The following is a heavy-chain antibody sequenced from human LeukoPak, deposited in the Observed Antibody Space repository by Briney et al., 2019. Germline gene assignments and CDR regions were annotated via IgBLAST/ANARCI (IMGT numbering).Heavy chain of an antibody. Sequence: SETLSLTCTVSGGSISSYYWSWIRQPPGKGLEWIGYIYYSGSTNYNPSLKSRVTISVDTSKNQFSLKLSSVTAADTAVYYCARGGDSSTDALDIWGQGTMVTVSS. D-gene: IGHD6-13*01. CDR2: IYYSGST. CDR1: GGSISSYY. CDR3: ARGGDSSTDALDI. V-gene: IGHV4-59*01. J-gene: IGHJ3*02.